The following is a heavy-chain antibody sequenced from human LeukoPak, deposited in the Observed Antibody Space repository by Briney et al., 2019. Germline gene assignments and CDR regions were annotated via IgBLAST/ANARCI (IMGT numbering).Heavy chain of an antibody. CDR1: GYTFTSYG. J-gene: IGHJ4*02. V-gene: IGHV1-18*01. CDR2: ISAYNGNT. D-gene: IGHD4-23*01. Sequence: ASVNVSCKASGYTFTSYGISWVRQAPGQGLEWMGWISAYNGNTNYAQKLQGRVTMTTDTSTSTAYMELRSLRSDDTAVYYCARATTVVTPLGYWGQGTLVTVSS. CDR3: ARATTVVTPLGY.